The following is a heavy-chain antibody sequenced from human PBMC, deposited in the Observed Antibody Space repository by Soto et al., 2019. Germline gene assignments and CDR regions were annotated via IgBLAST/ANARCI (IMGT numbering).Heavy chain of an antibody. J-gene: IGHJ4*02. CDR3: ATHPLYCSGGSCYSVSYFDY. CDR1: GYTFTSYG. Sequence: GASVKVSCKASGYTFTSYGISWVRQAPGQGLEWMGWISAYNGNTNYAQKLQGRVTMTTDTSTSTAYMELRSLRSDDTAVYYCATHPLYCSGGSCYSVSYFDYWGQGTLVTVSS. CDR2: ISAYNGNT. D-gene: IGHD2-15*01. V-gene: IGHV1-18*01.